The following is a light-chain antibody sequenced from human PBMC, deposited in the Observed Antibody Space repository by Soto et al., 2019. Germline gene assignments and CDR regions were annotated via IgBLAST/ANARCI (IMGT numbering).Light chain of an antibody. J-gene: IGLJ1*01. CDR1: RSDIGDSNF. V-gene: IGLV2-14*01. Sequence: QSALTQPASVSGSPGQSVTISCTGPRSDIGDSNFISWYQHSPGKAPRLLIYQVNNRPSGVSGRFSGSKAGNTASLTISGLLDDDEADYFCASFRSGTILVLGSGTKVTV. CDR3: ASFRSGTILV. CDR2: QVN.